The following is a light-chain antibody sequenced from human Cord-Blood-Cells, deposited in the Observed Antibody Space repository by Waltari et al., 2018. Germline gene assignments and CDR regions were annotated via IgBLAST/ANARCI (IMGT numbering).Light chain of an antibody. J-gene: IGKJ2*01. Sequence: DIVMTQSPDSLAVSLGERATINCKSSQSVLYSSNNKTYLAWYQQKPGQPPKLLIYWASTRESGVPDRFSGSGSVTDFTLTISSLQAEDVAVYYCQQYYSTPYTFGQGTKLEIK. V-gene: IGKV4-1*01. CDR3: QQYYSTPYT. CDR2: WAS. CDR1: QSVLYSSNNKTY.